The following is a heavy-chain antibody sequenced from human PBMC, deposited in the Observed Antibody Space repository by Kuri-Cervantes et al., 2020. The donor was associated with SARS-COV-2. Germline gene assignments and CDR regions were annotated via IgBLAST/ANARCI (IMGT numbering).Heavy chain of an antibody. CDR2: MNPNRGNT. CDR3: ARGWQQQLVRDIFDI. J-gene: IGHJ3*02. CDR1: GYTFTTYG. V-gene: IGHV1-8*03. D-gene: IGHD6-13*01. Sequence: GGSLRLSCKASGYTFTTYGINWVRQATGKGPEWMGWMNPNRGNTGYAQKFQGRVTITRNTSISTDYMELSSLRSEDRSVYYCARGWQQQLVRDIFDILGQGTMVTVSS.